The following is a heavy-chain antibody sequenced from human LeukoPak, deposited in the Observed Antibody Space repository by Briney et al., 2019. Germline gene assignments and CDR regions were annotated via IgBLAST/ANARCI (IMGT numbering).Heavy chain of an antibody. J-gene: IGHJ4*02. V-gene: IGHV4-34*01. D-gene: IGHD6-13*01. CDR3: AREVRETGIAAL. CDR2: FTHRGNT. Sequence: SETLSLTCTISGGSFSGYYWSWVRQPPGKGLEWIGEFTHRGNTNYNPSLTSRVTMSVDTSKNQLSLKLSSVTAADTAVYYCAREVRETGIAALWGQGTLVTVSS. CDR1: GGSFSGYY.